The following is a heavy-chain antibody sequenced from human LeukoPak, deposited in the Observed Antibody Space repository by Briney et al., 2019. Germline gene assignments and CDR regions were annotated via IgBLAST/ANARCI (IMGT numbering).Heavy chain of an antibody. J-gene: IGHJ4*02. Sequence: SETLSLTCTVSGGSISSGGYYWSWIRQHPGKGLEWIGYIYYSGSTYYNPSLKSRVTISVDTSKNQFSLKLSSVTAADTAVYYCAREWILTGHSLDYWGQGTLVTVSS. CDR2: IYYSGST. CDR1: GGSISSGGYY. D-gene: IGHD3-9*01. CDR3: AREWILTGHSLDY. V-gene: IGHV4-31*03.